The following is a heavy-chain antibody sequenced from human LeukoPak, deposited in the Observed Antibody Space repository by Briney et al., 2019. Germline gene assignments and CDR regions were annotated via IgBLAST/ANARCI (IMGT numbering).Heavy chain of an antibody. CDR3: ARAYYYDSSGYIGYDAFDI. J-gene: IGHJ3*02. V-gene: IGHV4-59*11. CDR1: GGSISSHY. Sequence: PSETLSLTCTVSGGSISSHYWSWIRQPPGKGLEWIGYIYYSGSTNYNPSLKSRVTISVDTSKNQFSLKLSSVIAADTAVYYCARAYYYDSSGYIGYDAFDIWGQGTMVTVSS. D-gene: IGHD3-22*01. CDR2: IYYSGST.